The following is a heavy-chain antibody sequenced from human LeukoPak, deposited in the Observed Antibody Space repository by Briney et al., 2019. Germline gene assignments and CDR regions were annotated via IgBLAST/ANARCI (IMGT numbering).Heavy chain of an antibody. CDR1: GGSISSGDYY. CDR3: ARADPKLLWFGELSLYWYFDL. J-gene: IGHJ2*01. V-gene: IGHV4-30-4*01. Sequence: SETLSLTCTVSGGSISSGDYYWSWIRQPPGKGLEWIGYIYYSGSTCYNPSLKSRVTISVDTSKNQFSLKLSSVTAADTAVYYCARADPKLLWFGELSLYWYFDLWGRGTLVTVSS. D-gene: IGHD3-10*01. CDR2: IYYSGST.